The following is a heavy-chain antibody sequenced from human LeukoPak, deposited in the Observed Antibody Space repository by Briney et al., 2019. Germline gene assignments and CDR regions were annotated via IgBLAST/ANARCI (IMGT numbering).Heavy chain of an antibody. Sequence: GASVKVSCKASGGTFSSYAISWVRQAPGQGLEWMGGIIPIFGTANYAQKFQGRVTITTDESTSTAYMELSSLRSGDTAVYYCARDHLDSSSWYWFDPWGQGTLVTVSS. CDR2: IIPIFGTA. V-gene: IGHV1-69*05. J-gene: IGHJ5*02. CDR1: GGTFSSYA. CDR3: ARDHLDSSSWYWFDP. D-gene: IGHD6-13*01.